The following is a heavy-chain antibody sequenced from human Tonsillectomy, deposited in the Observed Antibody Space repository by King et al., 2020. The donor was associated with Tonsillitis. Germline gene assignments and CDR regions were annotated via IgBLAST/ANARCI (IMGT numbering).Heavy chain of an antibody. J-gene: IGHJ4*02. V-gene: IGHV3-72*01. CDR1: GFTCSDHY. CDR3: ISGVVGAADH. Sequence: VQLVESGGGLVQPGGSLRLSCAASGFTCSDHYMDWVRQAPGKGLEWVVRTRNKGNSYTKQYAASLKGRFTISRDDSKNSVYMQMNSLKIEDTAVYYCISGVVGAADHWGQGTLVTVSS. D-gene: IGHD1-26*01. CDR2: TRNKGNSYTK.